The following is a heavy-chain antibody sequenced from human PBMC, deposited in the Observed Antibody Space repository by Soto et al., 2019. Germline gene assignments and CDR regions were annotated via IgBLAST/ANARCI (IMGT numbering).Heavy chain of an antibody. V-gene: IGHV3-33*01. D-gene: IGHD1-26*01. Sequence: QVQLVESGGGVVQPGRSLRLSCAASGFTFSSYGMHWVRQAPGKGLEWVAVIWYDGSNKYYADSVKGRFTISRDNSKNTLYLQMNSLRAEDTAVYYCARKEWGGWFDPWGQGTLVTVSS. CDR2: IWYDGSNK. J-gene: IGHJ5*02. CDR3: ARKEWGGWFDP. CDR1: GFTFSSYG.